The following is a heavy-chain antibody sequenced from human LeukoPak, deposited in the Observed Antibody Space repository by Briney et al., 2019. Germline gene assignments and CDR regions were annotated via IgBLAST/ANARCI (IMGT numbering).Heavy chain of an antibody. CDR3: ATFRDDAGWFDP. Sequence: ASVKVSCKVSGYTLTELSMHWVRQAPGKGLEWMGGFDPEDGETIYAQKFQGRVTMTEDTSTDTAYMELSSLRSEDTAVYYCATFRDDAGWFDPWGQGTLVTVSP. V-gene: IGHV1-24*01. CDR1: GYTLTELS. J-gene: IGHJ5*02. CDR2: FDPEDGET. D-gene: IGHD1-1*01.